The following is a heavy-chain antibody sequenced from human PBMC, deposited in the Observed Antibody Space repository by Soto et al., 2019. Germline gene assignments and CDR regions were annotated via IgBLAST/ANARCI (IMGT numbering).Heavy chain of an antibody. J-gene: IGHJ6*03. CDR1: GDSVSSCCFY. D-gene: IGHD2-8*01. V-gene: IGHV4-39*01. Sequence: QLEESGPGLVKPSETLSLTCTVSGDSVSSCCFYWAWIRQPPGKGLEWVGSLHYSGSTYYSWPLQCRGTISVDPSSHLLSLTLTLVTAADAAVYYCARARSYVSHMVTNYYLDVWGEGKAVTVSS. CDR2: LHYSGST. CDR3: ARARSYVSHMVTNYYLDV.